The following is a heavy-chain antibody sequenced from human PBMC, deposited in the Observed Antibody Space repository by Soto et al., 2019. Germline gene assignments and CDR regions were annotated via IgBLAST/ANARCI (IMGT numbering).Heavy chain of an antibody. Sequence: QVQLVQSGAEVKKPGASVKVSCKASGYTFTSYGISWVRQAPGQGREWMGWISAYNGNKNYAQKLQGRVNMTTDTATSTAYMKLRSLRSDDTAVYYCAREVVRVAGTRWFDPWGQGTLVTVSS. CDR1: GYTFTSYG. CDR2: ISAYNGNK. D-gene: IGHD6-19*01. CDR3: AREVVRVAGTRWFDP. V-gene: IGHV1-18*01. J-gene: IGHJ5*02.